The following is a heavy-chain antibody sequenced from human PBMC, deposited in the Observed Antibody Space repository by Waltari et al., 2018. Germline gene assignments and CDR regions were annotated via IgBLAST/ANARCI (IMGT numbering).Heavy chain of an antibody. V-gene: IGHV1-69*01. CDR2: IIPIFGTA. CDR3: ARGYCSGGSCYPPDYYGMDV. Sequence: QVQLVQSGAEVKKPGSSVKVSCKASGGTFSSYAISWVRQAPGQGLEWMGGIIPIFGTANYAQKFQGRVTITADESTSTAYMELSSLRSEDTAVYYCARGYCSGGSCYPPDYYGMDVWGQGTTVTVSS. CDR1: GGTFSSYA. D-gene: IGHD2-15*01. J-gene: IGHJ6*02.